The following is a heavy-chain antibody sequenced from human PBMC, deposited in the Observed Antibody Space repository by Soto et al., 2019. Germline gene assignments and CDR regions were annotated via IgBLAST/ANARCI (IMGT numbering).Heavy chain of an antibody. D-gene: IGHD4-17*01. CDR1: GGSISSGGYY. J-gene: IGHJ4*02. CDR3: AREIKVYGDNYFDY. Sequence: SETLSLTCTVSGGSISSGGYYWSWIRQHPGKGLEWIGYIYYSGSTYYNPSLKSRVTISVDTSKNQFSLKLSSVTAADTAVYYCAREIKVYGDNYFDYWGQGTLVTVSS. V-gene: IGHV4-31*03. CDR2: IYYSGST.